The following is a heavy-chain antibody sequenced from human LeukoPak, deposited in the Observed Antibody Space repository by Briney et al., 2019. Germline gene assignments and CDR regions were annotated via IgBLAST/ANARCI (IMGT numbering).Heavy chain of an antibody. CDR2: ISSSSSYI. Sequence: GGSLRLSCAASGFTFSSYSMNWVRQAPGKGLGWVSSISSSSSYIYYADSVKGRFTISRDNAKNSLYLQMNSLRAEDTAVYYCARGAVAGTEDYFDYWGQGTLVTVSS. CDR3: ARGAVAGTEDYFDY. D-gene: IGHD6-19*01. J-gene: IGHJ4*02. CDR1: GFTFSSYS. V-gene: IGHV3-21*01.